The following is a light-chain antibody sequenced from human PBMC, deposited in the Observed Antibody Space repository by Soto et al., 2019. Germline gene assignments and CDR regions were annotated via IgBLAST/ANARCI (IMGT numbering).Light chain of an antibody. V-gene: IGKV3-20*01. CDR1: QIVGSNY. J-gene: IGKJ3*01. Sequence: EIVLTQSPGTLSLSPGERATLYCRASQIVGSNYLAWYQQKPGQAPRVLIYGASSRATGIPDRFSGSGSGADFTLTISGLEPEDFAVYYCQQYTTSPFTFGPGTKVDIK. CDR2: GAS. CDR3: QQYTTSPFT.